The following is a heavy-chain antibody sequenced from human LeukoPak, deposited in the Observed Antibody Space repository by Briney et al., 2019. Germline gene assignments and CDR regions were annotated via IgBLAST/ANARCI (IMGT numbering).Heavy chain of an antibody. CDR3: ARRATGYSSGWYGNWYFDL. Sequence: SETLSLTCTVSGGSISYYYWNWIRQPAGKGLEWIGRIYTSGRTYYNPSLKSRVSMSVDTSKNQFSLKLSSVTAADTAVYYCARRATGYSSGWYGNWYFDLWGRGTLVTVSS. CDR2: IYTSGRT. J-gene: IGHJ2*01. D-gene: IGHD6-19*01. V-gene: IGHV4-4*07. CDR1: GGSISYYY.